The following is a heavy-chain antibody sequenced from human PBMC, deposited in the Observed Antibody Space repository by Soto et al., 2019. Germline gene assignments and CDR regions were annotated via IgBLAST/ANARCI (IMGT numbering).Heavy chain of an antibody. CDR1: GFTFSAYS. Sequence: GGSLRLSCAASGFTFSAYSMSGGRQAPGKGLEWVSSITSRSDYIYYADSLKGRFTISRDNAKNSLYLQMHSLRAEDTAFYYCARVDGYTYPNDYWGQGTLVTVSS. J-gene: IGHJ4*02. D-gene: IGHD5-12*01. CDR2: ITSRSDYI. V-gene: IGHV3-21*01. CDR3: ARVDGYTYPNDY.